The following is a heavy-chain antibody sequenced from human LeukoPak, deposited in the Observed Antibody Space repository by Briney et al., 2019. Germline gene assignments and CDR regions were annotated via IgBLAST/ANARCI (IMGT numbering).Heavy chain of an antibody. D-gene: IGHD3-3*01. Sequence: SESLSLTCSVSGDSIRSGHSYWGWIRQDPRKGLEWIASIYYVGSPHYNPSLNSRRVTMSVDTTKNQFSLTLTSVTAADTAIYYCARLPITKRAMDVWGQGTTVTVSS. CDR1: GDSIRSGHSY. V-gene: IGHV4-39*01. J-gene: IGHJ6*02. CDR3: ARLPITKRAMDV. CDR2: IYYVGSP.